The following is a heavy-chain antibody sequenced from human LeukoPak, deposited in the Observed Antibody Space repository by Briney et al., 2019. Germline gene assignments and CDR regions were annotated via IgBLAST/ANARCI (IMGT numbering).Heavy chain of an antibody. CDR2: ISNSGTV. CDR1: GGSFSAYY. Sequence: SETLSLTCAGFGGSFSAYYWGWIRPPPGKGWEWIREISNSGTVNYNPSLKSRVTISVDTSKNQLSLKLSSVTAADTAVYYCALTPIHYVWGSYRWVYWGQGTLVTVSS. V-gene: IGHV4-34*01. J-gene: IGHJ4*02. D-gene: IGHD3-16*02. CDR3: ALTPIHYVWGSYRWVY.